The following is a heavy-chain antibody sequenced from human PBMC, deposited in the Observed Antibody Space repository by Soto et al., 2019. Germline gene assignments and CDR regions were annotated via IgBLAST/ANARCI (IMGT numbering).Heavy chain of an antibody. CDR2: ISANGQGI. J-gene: IGHJ4*02. V-gene: IGHV3-23*01. CDR3: AKDRNYPRDQFHY. Sequence: GGSLRLSCAASGFTFSAYALSWVRQAPGKGLEWVSAISANGQGIYYADSVRGRFTISRDNSKNTIFLHMDILRAEDTAVYFCAKDRNYPRDQFHYWGQGTLVTFSS. D-gene: IGHD1-7*01. CDR1: GFTFSAYA.